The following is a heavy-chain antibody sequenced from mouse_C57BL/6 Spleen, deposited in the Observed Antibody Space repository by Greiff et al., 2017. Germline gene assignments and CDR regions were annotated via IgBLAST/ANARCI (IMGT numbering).Heavy chain of an antibody. D-gene: IGHD4-1*01. CDR1: GFTFSDYG. J-gene: IGHJ1*03. CDR3: AREGNWSYWYFDV. Sequence: EVMLVESGGGLVQPGGSLKLSCAASGFTFSDYGMAWVRQAPRKGPEWVAFISNLAYSIYYADTVTGRFTISRENAKNTLYLEMSSLRSEDTAMYYCAREGNWSYWYFDVWGTGTTVTVSS. CDR2: ISNLAYSI. V-gene: IGHV5-15*01.